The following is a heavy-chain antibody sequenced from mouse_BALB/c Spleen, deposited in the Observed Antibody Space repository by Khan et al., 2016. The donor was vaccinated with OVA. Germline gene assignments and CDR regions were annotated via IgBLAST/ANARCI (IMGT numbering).Heavy chain of an antibody. CDR1: GYTFPSYY. V-gene: IGHV1S56*01. CDR2: IYPGNVNT. Sequence: QIQLVQSGPELVKPGASVRISCKASGYTFPSYYINWVKQRPGQGLEWVGWIYPGNVNTKYNEKFKGEATLTADKSSSTAYMQLNSLTSEDSAVYFCAREGYYGNYRAWFAYWGQGTLVTVSA. J-gene: IGHJ3*01. D-gene: IGHD2-1*01. CDR3: AREGYYGNYRAWFAY.